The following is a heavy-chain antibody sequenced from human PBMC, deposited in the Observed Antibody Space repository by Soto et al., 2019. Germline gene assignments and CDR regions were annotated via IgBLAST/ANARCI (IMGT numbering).Heavy chain of an antibody. D-gene: IGHD6-13*01. J-gene: IGHJ6*03. Sequence: SETLSLTCTVSGGSISSYYWSWIRQPPGKGLEWIGYIYYSGSTNYNPSLKSRVTISVDTSKNQFSLKLSSVTAADTAVYYCARRKSSSWGTTYYYYYMDVWGKGTTVTVSS. CDR1: GGSISSYY. CDR2: IYYSGST. CDR3: ARRKSSSWGTTYYYYYMDV. V-gene: IGHV4-59*08.